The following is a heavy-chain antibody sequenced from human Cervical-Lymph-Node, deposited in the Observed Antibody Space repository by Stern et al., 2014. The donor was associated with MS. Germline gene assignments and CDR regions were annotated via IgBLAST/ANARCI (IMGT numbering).Heavy chain of an antibody. J-gene: IGHJ3*02. CDR1: GFSLSASGVC. D-gene: IGHD3-16*01. V-gene: IGHV2-5*02. Sequence: QVTLRESGPTLVKRTQTLTLTCDFSGFSLSASGVCVGWIRQPPGKALEWLAHIFWDGDKRYSPSLKNRLTITKDTSKNQAVLRMTNMEPVDTATYYCAHRSSTPRQYDPYDAFDSWGQGTMVTVSS. CDR2: IFWDGDK. CDR3: AHRSSTPRQYDPYDAFDS.